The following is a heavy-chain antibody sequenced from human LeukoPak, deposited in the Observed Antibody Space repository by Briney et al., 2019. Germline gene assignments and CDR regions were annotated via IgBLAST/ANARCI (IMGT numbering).Heavy chain of an antibody. V-gene: IGHV3-7*01. CDR3: AKDRYQQIAAAGTIFDY. Sequence: GGSLRLSCAASGFTFSTYWMSWVRQAPGKGLEWVANIKQDGSEKYYVDSVKGRFTISRDNAKNSLYLQMNSLRAEDTAVYYCAKDRYQQIAAAGTIFDYWGQGTLVTVSS. D-gene: IGHD6-13*01. CDR2: IKQDGSEK. CDR1: GFTFSTYW. J-gene: IGHJ4*02.